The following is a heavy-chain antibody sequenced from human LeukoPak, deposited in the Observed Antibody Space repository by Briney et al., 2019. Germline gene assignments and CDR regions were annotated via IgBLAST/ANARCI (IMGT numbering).Heavy chain of an antibody. Sequence: GGSLRLSCAASGFTVSSNYMSWVRQAPGKGLEWVSVISSGGSTYYADSVQGRFTISRDNSKNTLYLQMNSLRAEDTAVYYCATLAYYGDQIYWGQGTLITVSS. CDR2: ISSGGST. J-gene: IGHJ4*02. D-gene: IGHD4-17*01. CDR1: GFTVSSNY. CDR3: ATLAYYGDQIY. V-gene: IGHV3-53*01.